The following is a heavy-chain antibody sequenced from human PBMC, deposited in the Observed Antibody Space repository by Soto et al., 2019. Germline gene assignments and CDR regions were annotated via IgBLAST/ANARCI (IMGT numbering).Heavy chain of an antibody. D-gene: IGHD3-22*01. CDR2: IYYGGST. CDR1: GGSISSGGYY. CDR3: AGGGDYYENSCQNAYGY. J-gene: IGHJ4*01. Sequence: SETLSLTCTVSGGSISSGGYYWSWIRQHPGKGLEWIGYIYYGGSTYYNPSLKSRATISGDTSKNQFSLKLSSVTAADTAVYYCAGGGDYYENSCQNAYGYWGQGILGTVSS. V-gene: IGHV4-31*03.